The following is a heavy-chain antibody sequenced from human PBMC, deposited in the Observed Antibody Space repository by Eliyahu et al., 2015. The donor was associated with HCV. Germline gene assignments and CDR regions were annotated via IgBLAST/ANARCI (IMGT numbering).Heavy chain of an antibody. V-gene: IGHV3-48*02. CDR2: ISPGSSNK. Sequence: EVQLVESGGGLVQPGGSLRLSCAASGFLFSGYSMNWVRQAPGKGLEWVSYISPGSSNKYYTDSVKGRFTISRDNAKNSLFLQMNSLTDEDTAVYHCARGGTSSPRNWFDPWGQGTLVTVSS. D-gene: IGHD2-2*01. J-gene: IGHJ5*02. CDR3: ARGGTSSPRNWFDP. CDR1: GFLFSGYS.